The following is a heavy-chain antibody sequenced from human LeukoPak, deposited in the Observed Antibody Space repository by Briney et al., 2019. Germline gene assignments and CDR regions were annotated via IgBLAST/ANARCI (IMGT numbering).Heavy chain of an antibody. CDR1: GVSISSGDYY. V-gene: IGHV4-30-4*01. Sequence: SETLSLTCTVSGVSISSGDYYWSWLRQPPGKGLEWVAYMCYSGSAYYNPSLKSRATISVDTSKNQFSLKLSSVTAADTAVYFCARPYYYDSRIDPWGQGTLVTVSS. CDR3: ARPYYYDSRIDP. D-gene: IGHD3-22*01. CDR2: MCYSGSA. J-gene: IGHJ5*02.